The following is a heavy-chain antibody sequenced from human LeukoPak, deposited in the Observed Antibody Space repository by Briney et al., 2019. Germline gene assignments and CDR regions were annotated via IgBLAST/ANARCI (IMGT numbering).Heavy chain of an antibody. D-gene: IGHD6-6*01. V-gene: IGHV3-48*01. CDR1: GFTFSSYG. CDR3: AREGYSSSSRSFDY. Sequence: GGSLRLSCAASGFTFSSYGMHWVRQAPGKGLEWVSYISSSSSTIYYADSVKGRFTISRDNAKNSLYLQMNSLRAEDTAVYYCAREGYSSSSRSFDYWGQGTLVTVSS. CDR2: ISSSSSTI. J-gene: IGHJ4*02.